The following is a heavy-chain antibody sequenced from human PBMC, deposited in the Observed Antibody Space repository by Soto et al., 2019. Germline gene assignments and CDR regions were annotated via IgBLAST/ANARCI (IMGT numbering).Heavy chain of an antibody. CDR3: ARARTTYYYGSGSTAEYFQH. D-gene: IGHD3-10*01. J-gene: IGHJ1*01. Sequence: QVQLVESGGGVVQPGRSLRLSCAASGFTFSSYAMHWVRQAPGKGLEWVAVISYDGSNKYYADSVKGRFTISRDNSKNTLYLQMNSLRAEDTAVYYCARARTTYYYGSGSTAEYFQHWGQGTLVTVSS. V-gene: IGHV3-30-3*01. CDR1: GFTFSSYA. CDR2: ISYDGSNK.